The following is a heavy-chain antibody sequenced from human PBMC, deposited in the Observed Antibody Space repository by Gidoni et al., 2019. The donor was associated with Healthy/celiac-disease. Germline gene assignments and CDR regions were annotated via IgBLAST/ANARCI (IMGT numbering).Heavy chain of an antibody. V-gene: IGHV1-69*01. CDR2: IIPIFGTA. J-gene: IGHJ4*02. D-gene: IGHD3-22*01. Sequence: QVQLVQSGAEVKKPGSSVKVSCKASGGTFSRYAISWVRQAPGQGLEWMGGIIPIFGTANYAQKFQGRVTITADESTSTAYRELSSLRSEDTAVYYCARAPYYDSSGYYGRDYFDYWGQGTLVTVSS. CDR3: ARAPYYDSSGYYGRDYFDY. CDR1: GGTFSRYA.